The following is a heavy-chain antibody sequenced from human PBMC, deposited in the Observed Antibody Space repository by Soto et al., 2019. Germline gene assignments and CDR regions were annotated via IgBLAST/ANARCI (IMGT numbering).Heavy chain of an antibody. J-gene: IGHJ4*01. D-gene: IGHD3-10*01. CDR1: GGSLSSADYY. CDR2: FHSSGAT. Sequence: SETLSVTCTVAGGSLSSADYYWSWIRQPPGKGLEWIGYFHSSGATYKDPSLKSRVTISVDTSKNQISLKLDSVTAAVTAVYYCASIWFGDFDYWGHGTLVTVSS. CDR3: ASIWFGDFDY. V-gene: IGHV4-30-4*01.